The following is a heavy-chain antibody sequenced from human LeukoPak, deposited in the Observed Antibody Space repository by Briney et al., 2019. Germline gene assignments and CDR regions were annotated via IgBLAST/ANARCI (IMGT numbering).Heavy chain of an antibody. V-gene: IGHV3-48*03. CDR2: ISSSGSTI. Sequence: GGSLRLSCAASGFTFSSYEMNWLRQAPGKGLEWVSYISSSGSTIYYADSVKGRFTISRDNAKNSLYLQMNSLRAEDTAVYYCARDLENSGSYYNVGYFDYWGQGTLVTVSS. D-gene: IGHD3-10*01. CDR3: ARDLENSGSYYNVGYFDY. CDR1: GFTFSSYE. J-gene: IGHJ4*02.